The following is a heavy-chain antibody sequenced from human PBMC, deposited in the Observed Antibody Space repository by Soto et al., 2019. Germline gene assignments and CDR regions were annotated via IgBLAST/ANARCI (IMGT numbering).Heavy chain of an antibody. D-gene: IGHD3-22*01. CDR2: INPKSGGT. CDR3: VKTYHGSGQPSHYFDP. J-gene: IGHJ5*02. Sequence: QVQLVQSGAEVKKPGASVKVSCEASGYTFTDYFIHWVRQAPGQGPEWMGWINPKSGGTNYAQVFRGRVTMTRDTSISTAYMDLSGLRSDDTATYYCVKTYHGSGQPSHYFDPWGQLTPVTVSS. CDR1: GYTFTDYF. V-gene: IGHV1-2*02.